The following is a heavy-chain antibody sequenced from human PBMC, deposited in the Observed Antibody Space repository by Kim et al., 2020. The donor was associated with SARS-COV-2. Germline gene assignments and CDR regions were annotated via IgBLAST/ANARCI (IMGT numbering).Heavy chain of an antibody. CDR2: ISGSGGST. V-gene: IGHV3-23*01. CDR1: GFTFSSYA. J-gene: IGHJ5*02. Sequence: GGSLRLSCAASGFTFSSYAMSWVRQAPGKGLEWVSAISGSGGSTYYADSVKGRFTISRDNSKNTLYLQMNSLRAEDTAVYYCAKGAMYYDFWSGYYTGNWFDPWGQGTLVTVSS. D-gene: IGHD3-3*01. CDR3: AKGAMYYDFWSGYYTGNWFDP.